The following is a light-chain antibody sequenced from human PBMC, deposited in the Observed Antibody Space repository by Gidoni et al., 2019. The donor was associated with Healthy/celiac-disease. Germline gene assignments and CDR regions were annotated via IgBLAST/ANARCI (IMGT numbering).Light chain of an antibody. CDR3: QQYNSYSGT. CDR1: QSISSC. CDR2: KAS. V-gene: IGKV1-5*03. J-gene: IGKJ1*01. Sequence: DIQMPQSPSTLSASVGDRVTITCRASQSISSCLAWYQQKPGKAPKRLIYKASSLESGVPSRFSGSGSGTEFTLTISSLQPEDFATYYCQQYNSYSGTFGQGTKVEIK.